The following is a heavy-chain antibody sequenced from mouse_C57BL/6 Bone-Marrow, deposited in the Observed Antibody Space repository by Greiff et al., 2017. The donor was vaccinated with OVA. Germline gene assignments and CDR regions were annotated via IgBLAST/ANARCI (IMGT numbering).Heavy chain of an antibody. CDR1: GYTFTSYG. CDR2: IYPRSGNT. D-gene: IGHD2-10*02. V-gene: IGHV1-81*01. Sequence: VQLQQSGAELARPGASVKLSCKASGYTFTSYGISWVKQRTGQGLEWIGEIYPRSGNTYYNEQFKGKATLTADKSSSTAYMELRSLTSEASAVYFCARRGYGNFRFAYWGQGTLVTVSA. J-gene: IGHJ3*01. CDR3: ARRGYGNFRFAY.